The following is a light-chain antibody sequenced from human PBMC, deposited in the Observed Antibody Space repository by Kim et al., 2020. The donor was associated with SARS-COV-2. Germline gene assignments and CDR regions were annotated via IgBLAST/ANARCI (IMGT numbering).Light chain of an antibody. Sequence: VSVSQGQTASITCSGDKLGDKYAYWYQQKPGQSPVVVIYQDDKRPSGIPERFSGSNSGNTATLTISGTQSADEADYYCQAWDSAVVFGGGTQLTVL. J-gene: IGLJ2*01. CDR2: QDD. CDR3: QAWDSAVV. V-gene: IGLV3-1*01. CDR1: KLGDKY.